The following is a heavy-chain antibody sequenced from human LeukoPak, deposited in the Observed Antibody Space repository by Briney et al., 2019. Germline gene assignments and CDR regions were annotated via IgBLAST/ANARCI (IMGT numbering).Heavy chain of an antibody. Sequence: PGGSLRLSCAASGFTFDDYAMHWVRQAPGKGLEWVSLISGDGGSTYYADSVKGRFTISRDNSKNSLYLQMNSLRTEDTALYYCAKDITEDYGDLYVQYYFDYWGQGTLVTVSS. CDR2: ISGDGGST. J-gene: IGHJ4*02. CDR3: AKDITEDYGDLYVQYYFDY. D-gene: IGHD4-17*01. CDR1: GFTFDDYA. V-gene: IGHV3-43*02.